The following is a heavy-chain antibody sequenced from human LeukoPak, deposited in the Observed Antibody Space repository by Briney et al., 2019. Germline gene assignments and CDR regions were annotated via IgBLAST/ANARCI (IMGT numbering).Heavy chain of an antibody. CDR2: IVVGSGNT. CDR1: GFTFTSSA. Sequence: SVKVSCKASGFTFTSSAMQWVRQARGQRLEWIGWIVVGSGNTNYAQKFQERVTITRDMSTSTAYMELSSLRSEDTAVYYCAAGFWSYYGSGSYLLWGRGTLVTVSS. D-gene: IGHD3-10*01. CDR3: AAGFWSYYGSGSYLL. V-gene: IGHV1-58*02. J-gene: IGHJ2*01.